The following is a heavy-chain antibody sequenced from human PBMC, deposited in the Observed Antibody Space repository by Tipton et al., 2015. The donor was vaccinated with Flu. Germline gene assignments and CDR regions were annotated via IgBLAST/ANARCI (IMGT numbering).Heavy chain of an antibody. CDR3: ARDGPDYNGAFDM. CDR1: GYTFNRYG. Sequence: QLVQSGAEVKKPGASVKVSCKASGYTFNRYGISWVRQAPGQGLEWMGWITTYNGNTKYAQELQGRVTMTTDTSTSTAYMELRSLRSDDTAVYYCARDGPDYNGAFDMWGQGTMVTVSS. V-gene: IGHV1-18*01. CDR2: ITTYNGNT. J-gene: IGHJ3*02. D-gene: IGHD4-11*01.